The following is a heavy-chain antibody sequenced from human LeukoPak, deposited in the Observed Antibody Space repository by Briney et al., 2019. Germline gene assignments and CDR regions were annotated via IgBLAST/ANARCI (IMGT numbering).Heavy chain of an antibody. J-gene: IGHJ4*02. V-gene: IGHV3-66*01. CDR2: IYSGGST. CDR3: ARVGLWFGELHEN. Sequence: GGSLRLSCAASGFTVSSHYMSWVRQAPGKGLEWVSVIYSGGSTYYADSVKGRFTISRDNSKNTLYLQMSSLRAEDPAVYYCARVGLWFGELHENWGQGTLVTVSS. CDR1: GFTVSSHY. D-gene: IGHD3-10*01.